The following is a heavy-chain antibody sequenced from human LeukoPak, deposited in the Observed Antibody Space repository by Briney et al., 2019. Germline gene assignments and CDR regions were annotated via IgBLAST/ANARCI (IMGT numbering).Heavy chain of an antibody. CDR1: GGSISSGGYY. D-gene: IGHD3-9*01. CDR3: ARGKLLRYFDWLSRTADAFDI. Sequence: SETLSLTCTVSGGSISSGGYYWSWIRQHPGKGLEWIGYIYFSGSTYYNPSLKSRVTISVDTSKNQCSLKLSSVTAADTAVYYCARGKLLRYFDWLSRTADAFDIWGQGTMVTVSS. V-gene: IGHV4-31*03. J-gene: IGHJ3*02. CDR2: IYFSGST.